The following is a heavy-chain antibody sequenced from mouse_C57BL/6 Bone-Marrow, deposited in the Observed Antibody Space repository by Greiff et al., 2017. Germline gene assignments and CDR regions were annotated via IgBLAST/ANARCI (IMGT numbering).Heavy chain of an antibody. CDR3: AREGDRRRFAY. J-gene: IGHJ3*01. D-gene: IGHD2-13*01. CDR2: IYPGSGST. Sequence: QVQLQQPGAELVKPGASVKLSCKASGYTFTSYWLTWVKQRPGQGLEWIGDIYPGSGSTNYNEKFKSKGTLTVDTSSSTAYMQLSSLTSGDSADDYWAREGDRRRFAYWGQGTLVSVSA. V-gene: IGHV1-55*01. CDR1: GYTFTSYW.